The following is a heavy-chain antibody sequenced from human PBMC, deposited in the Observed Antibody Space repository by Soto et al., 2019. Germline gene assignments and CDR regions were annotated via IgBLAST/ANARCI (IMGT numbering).Heavy chain of an antibody. Sequence: GGSLRLSCAASGITFSNHALSWVRQAPGKGLEWVSGISSSSSTIYYADSVKGRFTISRDNAKNSLYLQMNSLRAEDTAVYYCARDSGYSYGPLDYWGQGTLGTVSS. CDR1: GITFSNHA. CDR3: ARDSGYSYGPLDY. V-gene: IGHV3-48*01. J-gene: IGHJ4*02. CDR2: ISSSSSTI. D-gene: IGHD5-18*01.